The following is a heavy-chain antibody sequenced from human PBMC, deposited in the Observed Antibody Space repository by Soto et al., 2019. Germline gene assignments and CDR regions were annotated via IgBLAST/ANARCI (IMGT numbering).Heavy chain of an antibody. J-gene: IGHJ4*02. CDR2: INAGNGNT. D-gene: IGHD6-25*01. CDR1: GYTFTSYA. CDR3: ARDQRIAFDY. Sequence: QVQRVQSGAEEKKPGASVKVSGKASGYTFTSYAMHWVRQAPGQRLESMGWINAGNGNTKYSQKFQGRVTITRDTSASTAYMQLGSLRSEDTAVYYCARDQRIAFDYWGQGTLVTVSS. V-gene: IGHV1-3*05.